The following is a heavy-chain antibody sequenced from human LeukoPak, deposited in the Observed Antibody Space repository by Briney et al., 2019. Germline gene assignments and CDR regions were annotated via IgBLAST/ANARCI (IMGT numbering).Heavy chain of an antibody. J-gene: IGHJ3*02. V-gene: IGHV4-59*01. Sequence: PSETLSLTCTVSGDSISSYYWSWIRQPPGKGLEWIRQMYYSGSAKYNPSIMSRATTSVDTSKNQSSLKLSSVTAADTAVYYCARSLKSNSRDAFDIWGQGTMVTVSS. CDR3: ARSLKSNSRDAFDI. CDR2: MYYSGSA. D-gene: IGHD2/OR15-2a*01. CDR1: GDSISSYY.